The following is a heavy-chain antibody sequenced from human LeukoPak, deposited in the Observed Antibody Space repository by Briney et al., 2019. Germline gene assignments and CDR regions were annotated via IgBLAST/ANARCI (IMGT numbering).Heavy chain of an antibody. CDR2: IYYTGKT. J-gene: IGHJ4*02. CDR3: AKFEGLGGPPYYFDF. V-gene: IGHV4-59*08. Sequence: SETLSLTCTVSGGSINNYYWTWIRQPPGKGLEWIASIYYTGKTDYNPSLKSRVTISVDTSKNQFSLNLSSVTAADTAVYYCAKFEGLGGPPYYFDFWGQETLATVSS. CDR1: GGSINNYY. D-gene: IGHD3-16*01.